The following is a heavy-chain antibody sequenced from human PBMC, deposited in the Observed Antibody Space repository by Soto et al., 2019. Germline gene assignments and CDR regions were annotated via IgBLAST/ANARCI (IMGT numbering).Heavy chain of an antibody. J-gene: IGHJ4*02. CDR1: GFTFSIYA. CDR3: GKGEYYYDSRGYYPLDY. V-gene: IGHV3-64D*06. Sequence: EVQLVESGGALVQPGGSLRLSCSASGFTFSIYAMHWVRQAPGKGLEYVSSISTDGGNTHYADSVKGRFTISRDNSKNPGYLQMSRLRAEDTAGYYCGKGEYYYDSRGYYPLDYWGQGTLVTVSS. CDR2: ISTDGGNT. D-gene: IGHD3-22*01.